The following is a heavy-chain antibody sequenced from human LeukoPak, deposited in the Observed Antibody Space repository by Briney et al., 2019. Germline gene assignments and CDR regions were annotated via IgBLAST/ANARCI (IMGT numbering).Heavy chain of an antibody. CDR3: ARGFHSPYSTPAWY. D-gene: IGHD6-13*01. J-gene: IGHJ4*02. CDR1: GYTFIAYH. V-gene: IGHV1-2*02. Sequence: ASVRVSCKASGYTFIAYHVHWVRQAPGQGLEWMGWINPNSGDTYYSQKFQGRVSMSRDTSISTAYMELSRLRSDDTAVYYCARGFHSPYSTPAWYWGQGTLVTVSS. CDR2: INPNSGDT.